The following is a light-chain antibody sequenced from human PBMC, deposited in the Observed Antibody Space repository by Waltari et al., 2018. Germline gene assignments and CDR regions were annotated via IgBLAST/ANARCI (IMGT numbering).Light chain of an antibody. CDR2: DVS. CDR3: SSYTSSSTLG. Sequence: QSALTQPASVSGSPGQSITISCTGTSSDVGGYHYVSWYQQHPGKAPKLMIYDVSNRPSGVSNRVSGSKSGNTASLTISGLQAEDEADYYCSSYTSSSTLGFGTGTKVTVL. CDR1: SSDVGGYHY. V-gene: IGLV2-14*03. J-gene: IGLJ1*01.